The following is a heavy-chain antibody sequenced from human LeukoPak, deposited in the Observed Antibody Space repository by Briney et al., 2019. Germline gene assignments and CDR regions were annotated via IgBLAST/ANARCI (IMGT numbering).Heavy chain of an antibody. CDR2: IFYSGST. J-gene: IGHJ5*02. CDR1: GGSISTSNYY. Sequence: SETLSLTCTVSGGSISTSNYYWGWIRQPPGKGLEWIGNIFYSGSTYYNPSLKSRVTISVDTSKNQFSLKLSSVTAADTAVYYCARGTTYYYGSGSLNWFDPWGQGTLVTVSS. V-gene: IGHV4-39*07. CDR3: ARGTTYYYGSGSLNWFDP. D-gene: IGHD3-10*01.